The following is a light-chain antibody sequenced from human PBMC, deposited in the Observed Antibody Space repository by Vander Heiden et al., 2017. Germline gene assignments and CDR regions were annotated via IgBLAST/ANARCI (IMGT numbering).Light chain of an antibody. CDR3: ATWDDSLNGYV. CDR1: SSNIGSYT. J-gene: IGLJ1*01. V-gene: IGLV1-44*01. Sequence: QSVPTQPPSASGTPGQRVTISCSGSSSNIGSYTVSWYQQLPGAAPKLLIYSNNQRPSGVPDRFSGSKSGTSASLAISGLQSDDEADYYCATWDDSLNGYVFATGTKVTVL. CDR2: SNN.